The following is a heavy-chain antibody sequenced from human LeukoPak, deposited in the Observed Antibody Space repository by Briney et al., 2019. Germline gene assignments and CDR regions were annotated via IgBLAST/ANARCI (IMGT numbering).Heavy chain of an antibody. Sequence: GGSLRLSCAASGFTFSSFWMHWVRQAPGKGLAWVSRMNSDGGSISYADSVKGRFTISRDNAKNALYLQMISLRAEDTAVYYCARDPYGSSWYDLWGQGTLVTVSS. CDR1: GFTFSSFW. D-gene: IGHD6-13*01. J-gene: IGHJ5*02. CDR3: ARDPYGSSWYDL. V-gene: IGHV3-74*01. CDR2: MNSDGGSI.